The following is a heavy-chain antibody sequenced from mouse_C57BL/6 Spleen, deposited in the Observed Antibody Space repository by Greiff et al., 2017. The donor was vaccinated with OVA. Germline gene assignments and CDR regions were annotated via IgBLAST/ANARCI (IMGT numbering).Heavy chain of an antibody. J-gene: IGHJ4*01. Sequence: QVQLQQPGAELVKPGASVKLSCKASGYTFTSYWMPWVKQRPGPGLEWIGEIDPSDSYTNYNQKFKGKATLTVDTSSSTAYMQLSSLTSEDSAVYYCARSFGSSGAMDYWGQGTSVTVSS. D-gene: IGHD1-1*01. CDR3: ARSFGSSGAMDY. V-gene: IGHV1-50*01. CDR1: GYTFTSYW. CDR2: IDPSDSYT.